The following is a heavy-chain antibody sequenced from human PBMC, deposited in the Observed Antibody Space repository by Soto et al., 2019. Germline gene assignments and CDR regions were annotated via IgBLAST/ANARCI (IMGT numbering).Heavy chain of an antibody. CDR3: ARAKKGIAAAENWFDP. CDR1: GGSISSGGYY. Sequence: SETLSLTCTVSGGSISSGGYYWSWIRQHPGKGLEWIGYIYYSGSTYYNPSLKSRVTISVDTSKNQFSLKLSSVTAADTAVYYCARAKKGIAAAENWFDPWGQGTMVTVSS. V-gene: IGHV4-31*03. CDR2: IYYSGST. J-gene: IGHJ5*02. D-gene: IGHD6-13*01.